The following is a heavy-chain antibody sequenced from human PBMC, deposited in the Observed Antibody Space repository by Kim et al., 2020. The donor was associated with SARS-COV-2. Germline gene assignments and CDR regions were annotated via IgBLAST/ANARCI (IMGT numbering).Heavy chain of an antibody. J-gene: IGHJ5*02. D-gene: IGHD2-15*01. V-gene: IGHV4-59*01. Sequence: SETLSLTCTVSGGSISSYYWSWIRQPPGKGLEWIGYIYYSGSTNYNPSLKSRVTISVDTSKNQFSLKLSSVTAADTAVYYCARDGARWSHRNWFDPWGQGTLVTVSS. CDR3: ARDGARWSHRNWFDP. CDR2: IYYSGST. CDR1: GGSISSYY.